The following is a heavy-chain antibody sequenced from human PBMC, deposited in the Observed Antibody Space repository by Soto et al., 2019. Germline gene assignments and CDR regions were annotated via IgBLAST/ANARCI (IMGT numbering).Heavy chain of an antibody. V-gene: IGHV3-30-3*01. CDR1: GFTFSSYA. J-gene: IGHJ4*02. CDR2: ISYDGSNK. D-gene: IGHD2-2*01. Sequence: QVQLVESGGGVVQPGRSLRLSCAASGFTFSSYAMHWVRQAPGKGLEWVAVISYDGSNKYYADSVKGRFTISRDNSKNTLYLQMNSLRAEDTAVYYCARFCISTSCYASSDYWGQGTLVTVSS. CDR3: ARFCISTSCYASSDY.